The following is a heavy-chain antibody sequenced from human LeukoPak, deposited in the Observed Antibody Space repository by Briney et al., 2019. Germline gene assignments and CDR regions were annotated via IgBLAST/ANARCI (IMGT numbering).Heavy chain of an antibody. Sequence: GGSLRLSCAASGFTFNRYGIHWVRQAPGKGLEWVALISDDGNKKYYADFVKGRFTISRDSSKSTVYLQMNRLRPEDTAVFYCARDSRNYFFDYWGQGTLVTVSS. CDR3: ARDSRNYFFDY. CDR1: GFTFNRYG. V-gene: IGHV3-30*03. CDR2: ISDDGNKK. J-gene: IGHJ4*02.